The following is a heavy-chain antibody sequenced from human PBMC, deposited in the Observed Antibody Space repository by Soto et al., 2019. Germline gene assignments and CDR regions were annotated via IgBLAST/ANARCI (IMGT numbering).Heavy chain of an antibody. CDR2: IKQDGSEK. CDR3: ARVGGYCSGGSCAKIDY. CDR1: GFTFSSYW. D-gene: IGHD2-15*01. V-gene: IGHV3-7*01. J-gene: IGHJ4*02. Sequence: GGSLRLSCAASGFTFSSYWMSWVRQAPGKGLEWVANIKQDGSEKYYVDSVKGRFTISRDNAKNSLYLQMNSLRAEDTAVYYCARVGGYCSGGSCAKIDYWGQGTLVTVSS.